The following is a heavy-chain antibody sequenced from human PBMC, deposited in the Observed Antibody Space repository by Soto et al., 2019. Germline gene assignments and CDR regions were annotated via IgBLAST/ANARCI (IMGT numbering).Heavy chain of an antibody. CDR2: ILYDGSNK. J-gene: IGHJ3*02. D-gene: IGHD4-17*01. CDR1: GFTFSSYG. V-gene: IGHV3-30*18. Sequence: QVQLVESGGGVVQPGRSLRLSCAASGFTFSSYGMHWVRQAPGKGLEWVAVILYDGSNKYYADSVKGRFTISRDNSKNTLYLQMNSLRAEDTAVYYCAKESDPYGDYANDAFDIWGQGTMVTVSS. CDR3: AKESDPYGDYANDAFDI.